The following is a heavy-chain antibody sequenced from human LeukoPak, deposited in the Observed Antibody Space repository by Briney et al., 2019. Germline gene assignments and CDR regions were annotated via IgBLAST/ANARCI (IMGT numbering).Heavy chain of an antibody. V-gene: IGHV4-61*02. Sequence: SETLSLTCTVSGGSISSGSYYWSWIRQPAGKGLEWIGRIYTSGSTNYNPSLKSRVTISVDTSKNQFSLRLSSVTAADTAVYYCARGRSGYSRGWGQGTLVTVSS. CDR3: ARGRSGYSRG. CDR2: IYTSGST. D-gene: IGHD5-12*01. CDR1: GGSISSGSYY. J-gene: IGHJ4*02.